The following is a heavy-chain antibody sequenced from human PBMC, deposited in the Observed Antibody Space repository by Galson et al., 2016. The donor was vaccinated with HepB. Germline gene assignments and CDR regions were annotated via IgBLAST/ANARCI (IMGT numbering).Heavy chain of an antibody. Sequence: SVKVSCKASGGTFNSYAIAWVRQAPGQGLEWMGGIIPVFGRANYAQKFLGRVTFTADESTSTAYMELSSLRSEDTAVYYCARGTGYNILTGYYTTGEFDYWGQGTLVTVSS. CDR1: GGTFNSYA. CDR2: IIPVFGRA. J-gene: IGHJ4*02. D-gene: IGHD3-9*01. CDR3: ARGTGYNILTGYYTTGEFDY. V-gene: IGHV1-69*13.